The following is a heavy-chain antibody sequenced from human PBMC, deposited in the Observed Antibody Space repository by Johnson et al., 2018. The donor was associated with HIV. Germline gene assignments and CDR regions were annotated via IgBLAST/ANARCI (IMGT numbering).Heavy chain of an antibody. CDR1: GFTFSAYD. D-gene: IGHD6-19*01. CDR2: ISYDGSNK. V-gene: IGHV3-30*18. J-gene: IGHJ3*02. Sequence: QVQLVESGGGLVQPGGSLRLSCAVSGFTFSAYDIHWVRQSTGKGLEWVALISYDGSNKYYADSVKGRFTISRDNSKNTLYLQMNSLRAEDTAVYYCAKVNRMEQWLAGGGAFDIWGQGTMVTVSS. CDR3: AKVNRMEQWLAGGGAFDI.